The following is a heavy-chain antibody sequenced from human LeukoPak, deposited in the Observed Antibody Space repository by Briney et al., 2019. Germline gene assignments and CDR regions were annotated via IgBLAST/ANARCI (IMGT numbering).Heavy chain of an antibody. V-gene: IGHV1-8*01. D-gene: IGHD3-22*01. Sequence: ASVKVSCKASGYTFTSYDIIWVRQATGQGLKWMGWMNPNSGNTGYAQKFQGRVTMTRNTSISTAYMELSSLRSEDTAVYYCARGNDSSGSFDYWGQGTLVTVSS. CDR3: ARGNDSSGSFDY. J-gene: IGHJ4*02. CDR1: GYTFTSYD. CDR2: MNPNSGNT.